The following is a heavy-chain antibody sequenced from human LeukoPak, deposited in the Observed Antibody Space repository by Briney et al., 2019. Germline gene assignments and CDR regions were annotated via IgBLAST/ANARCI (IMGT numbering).Heavy chain of an antibody. D-gene: IGHD1-26*01. CDR2: ITRYSGAT. Sequence: ASVKVSCKDSVYIFNDYYIHWVQQAPGRGFEWMGWITRYSGATKFAQKFQGRVTLTRDTSISTAYVELTNLACDDTAVYYCVRWAGGNSDVASSDSWGQGTLVTVSS. J-gene: IGHJ4*02. V-gene: IGHV1-2*02. CDR3: VRWAGGNSDVASSDS. CDR1: VYIFNDYY.